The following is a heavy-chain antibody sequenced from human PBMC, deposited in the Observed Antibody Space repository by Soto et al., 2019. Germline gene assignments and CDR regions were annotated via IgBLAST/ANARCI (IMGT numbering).Heavy chain of an antibody. Sequence: PSETLSLTCTVSGGSVSSGSYYWSWIRQPPGKGLEWIGYIYYSGSTNYNPSLKSRVTISVDTSKNQFSLKLSSVTAADTAVYYCARVLGSGYYDYWGQGTLVTVSS. CDR1: GGSVSSGSYY. V-gene: IGHV4-61*01. D-gene: IGHD3-22*01. CDR3: ARVLGSGYYDY. J-gene: IGHJ4*02. CDR2: IYYSGST.